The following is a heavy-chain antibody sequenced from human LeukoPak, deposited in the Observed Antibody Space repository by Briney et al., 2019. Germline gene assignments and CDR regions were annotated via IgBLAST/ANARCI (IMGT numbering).Heavy chain of an antibody. CDR3: ARDFYVGSGSYYIGY. J-gene: IGHJ4*02. CDR2: IWYDGSNK. Sequence: PGGCLRLSCAASGSTFSSYGMHWVRPAPGKGLEWVAVIWYDGSNKYYADSVKGRFTISRDNSKNTLYLQMNSLRAEDTAVYYCARDFYVGSGSYYIGYWGQGTLVTVSS. V-gene: IGHV3-33*01. D-gene: IGHD3-10*01. CDR1: GSTFSSYG.